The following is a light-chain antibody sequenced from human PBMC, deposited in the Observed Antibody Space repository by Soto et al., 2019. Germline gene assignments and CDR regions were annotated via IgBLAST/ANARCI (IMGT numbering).Light chain of an antibody. CDR3: QQYGGSPPYT. J-gene: IGKJ2*01. Sequence: EIVLTQSPGTLSLSPGERATLSCRASHSVSSTYLAWYQQKPGQAPRLLIYGASSRATGIPDRFSGSGSGTDFILTISSLEAEDCAVYYCQQYGGSPPYTLGQGTKLESK. CDR2: GAS. V-gene: IGKV3-20*01. CDR1: HSVSSTY.